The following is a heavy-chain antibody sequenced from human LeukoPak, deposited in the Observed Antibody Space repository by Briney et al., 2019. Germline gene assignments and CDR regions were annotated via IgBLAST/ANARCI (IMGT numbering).Heavy chain of an antibody. CDR1: GFTFSSYA. Sequence: PGGSLRLSCAASGFTFSSYAMHWVRQAPGKGLEWVAVISYDGSNKYYADSVKGRFTISRDNSKNTLYLQMNSLRAEDTAVYYCARDYDSSGYYLGAFDIWGQGTMVTVSS. CDR2: ISYDGSNK. D-gene: IGHD3-22*01. J-gene: IGHJ3*02. V-gene: IGHV3-30*04. CDR3: ARDYDSSGYYLGAFDI.